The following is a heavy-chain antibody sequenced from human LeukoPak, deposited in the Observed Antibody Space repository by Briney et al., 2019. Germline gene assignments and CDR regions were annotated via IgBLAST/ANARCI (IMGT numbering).Heavy chain of an antibody. CDR1: GGSISTYY. V-gene: IGHV4-4*07. J-gene: IGHJ2*01. CDR3: ARPHPPTVTTPYWYFDL. Sequence: PSETLSLTCTVSGGSISTYYWNWIRQSAGKGLELVGRIYASGSANYNPSLKNRLTMSIDTSKNQFSLKLSSVTAADTAVYYCARPHPPTVTTPYWYFDLWGRGTLVTVSS. CDR2: IYASGSA. D-gene: IGHD4-17*01.